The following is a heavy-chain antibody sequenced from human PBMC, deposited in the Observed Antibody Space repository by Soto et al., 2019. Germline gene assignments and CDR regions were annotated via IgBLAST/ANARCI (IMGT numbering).Heavy chain of an antibody. J-gene: IGHJ5*02. D-gene: IGHD1-26*01. CDR1: GFSLSTTGVG. CDR3: AHRPMRGSNWLHP. Sequence: GTGAKLVNPTQTLTLTCTFSGFSLSTTGVGVGWVRQPPGKALEWLALIYWDDEKRYSPSLKNRLTITKDTSKNQVVLTMVNMDPVDTGTYFCAHRPMRGSNWLHPWGQGTLVTVSS. CDR2: IYWDDEK. V-gene: IGHV2-5*02.